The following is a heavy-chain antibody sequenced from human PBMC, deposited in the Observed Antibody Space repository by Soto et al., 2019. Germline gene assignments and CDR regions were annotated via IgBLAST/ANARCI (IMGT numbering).Heavy chain of an antibody. D-gene: IGHD6-6*01. V-gene: IGHV1-18*01. J-gene: IGHJ4*02. CDR3: ARGPEYSSSSGPLPIDY. CDR2: ISAYNGNT. CDR1: GYTFTSYG. Sequence: ASGKVSCKASGYTFTSYGISWVRQAPGQGLEWMGWISAYNGNTNYAQKLQGRVTMTTDTSTSTAYMELRSLRSDDTAVYYCARGPEYSSSSGPLPIDYWGQGTLVTVSS.